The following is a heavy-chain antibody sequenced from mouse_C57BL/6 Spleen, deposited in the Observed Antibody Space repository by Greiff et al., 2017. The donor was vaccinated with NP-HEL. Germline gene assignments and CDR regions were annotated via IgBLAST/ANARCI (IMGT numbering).Heavy chain of an antibody. Sequence: QVQLKQSGPELVKPGASVKISCKASGYTFTDYYINWVKQRPGQGLEWIGWIFPGSGSTYYNEKFKGKATLTVDKSPSTAYMLLSSLTSEDSAVYFCARTDSSGLYYFDYWGQGTTLTVSS. CDR3: ARTDSSGLYYFDY. V-gene: IGHV1-75*01. CDR2: IFPGSGST. J-gene: IGHJ2*01. CDR1: GYTFTDYY. D-gene: IGHD3-2*02.